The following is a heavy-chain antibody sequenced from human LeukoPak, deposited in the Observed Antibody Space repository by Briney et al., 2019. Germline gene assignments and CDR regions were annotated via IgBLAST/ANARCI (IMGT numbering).Heavy chain of an antibody. CDR3: ARGVVIAPQTFDY. V-gene: IGHV4-39*07. J-gene: IGHJ4*02. CDR2: IYYSGST. Sequence: SETLSLTCTVSGGSISSSSYYWGWIRQPPGKGLEWIGSIYYSGSTYYNPSLKSRVTISVDTSKNQFSLRLSSVTAADTAVYYCARGVVIAPQTFDYWGQGTLVTVSS. D-gene: IGHD2-21*01. CDR1: GGSISSSSYY.